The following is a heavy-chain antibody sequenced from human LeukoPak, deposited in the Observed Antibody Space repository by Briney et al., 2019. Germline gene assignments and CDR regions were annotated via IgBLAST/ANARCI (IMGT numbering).Heavy chain of an antibody. D-gene: IGHD5-18*01. CDR3: ATDPGYGYSGAFDI. J-gene: IGHJ3*02. CDR1: GFTFSSYS. Sequence: GGSLRLSCAASGFTFSSYSMNWVRQAPGRGLEWVSYISSGSNTIYYADSVKGRFTISRDNAKNSLYLQMNSLRAEDAAVYYCATDPGYGYSGAFDIWGQGTMVTVSS. CDR2: ISSGSNTI. V-gene: IGHV3-48*01.